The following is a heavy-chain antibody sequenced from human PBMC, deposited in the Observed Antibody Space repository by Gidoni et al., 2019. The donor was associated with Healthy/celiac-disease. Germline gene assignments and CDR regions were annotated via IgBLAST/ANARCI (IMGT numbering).Heavy chain of an antibody. CDR3: ARVRQQLDSLVSNPRKYYFDY. V-gene: IGHV4-59*01. D-gene: IGHD6-13*01. J-gene: IGHJ4*02. Sequence: QVQLQESGPGLVKPSETLSPTCTVSGVSISSYYWCWIRQPPGKGLEWIGYIYYSGSTNYNPSLKSRVTISVDTSKNQCSLKLSSVTAADTAVYYCARVRQQLDSLVSNPRKYYFDYWGQGTLVTVSS. CDR1: GVSISSYY. CDR2: IYYSGST.